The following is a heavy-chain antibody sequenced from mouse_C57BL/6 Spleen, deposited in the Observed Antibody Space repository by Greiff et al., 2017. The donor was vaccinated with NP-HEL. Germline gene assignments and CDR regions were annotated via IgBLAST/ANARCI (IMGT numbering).Heavy chain of an antibody. CDR2: IDPENGDT. Sequence: VQLQQSGAELVRPGASVKLSCTASGFNIKDDYMHWVKQRPEQGLEWIGWIDPENGDTEYASKFQGKATITADTSSNTAYLQLSSLTSEDTAVYYCSYSSGYFDYWGQGTTLTVSS. D-gene: IGHD3-2*02. CDR1: GFNIKDDY. CDR3: SYSSGYFDY. J-gene: IGHJ2*01. V-gene: IGHV14-4*01.